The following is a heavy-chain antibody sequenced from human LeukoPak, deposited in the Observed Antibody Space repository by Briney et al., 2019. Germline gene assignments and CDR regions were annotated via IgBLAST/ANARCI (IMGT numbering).Heavy chain of an antibody. V-gene: IGHV6-1*01. J-gene: IGHJ4*02. CDR3: ARGYNVYTPSFDY. Sequence: SQTLSLTCPISGDSVSSNSGVWNWIRQSPSRGLEWLGRTYYRSKWYNEYAISVKSRITINPDTSKNLFSLQLNFVTPEDTAVYYCARGYNVYTPSFDYWGQGILVTVSS. CDR2: TYYRSKWYN. D-gene: IGHD5/OR15-5a*01. CDR1: GDSVSSNSGV.